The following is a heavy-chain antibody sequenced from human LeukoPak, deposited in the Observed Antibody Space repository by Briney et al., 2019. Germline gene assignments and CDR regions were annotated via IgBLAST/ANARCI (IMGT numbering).Heavy chain of an antibody. V-gene: IGHV3-11*06. J-gene: IGHJ4*02. CDR1: GFTFSDYY. CDR3: ASSLRSSGWSNYFDH. CDR2: ISSSSSYT. Sequence: GGSLRLSCAASGFTFSDYYMSWIRQAPGKGLGWVSYISSSSSYTNYADSLKGRFTISRDNAKNSLYLQMNSLRAEDTAVYYCASSLRSSGWSNYFDHWGQGTLVTVSS. D-gene: IGHD6-19*01.